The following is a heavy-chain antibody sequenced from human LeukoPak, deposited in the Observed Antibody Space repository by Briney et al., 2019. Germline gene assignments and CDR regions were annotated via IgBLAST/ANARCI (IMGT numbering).Heavy chain of an antibody. V-gene: IGHV3-49*04. CDR1: GFTFGDYA. CDR2: IRSKAYGGTT. J-gene: IGHJ4*02. CDR3: TRARGYGAYFDY. D-gene: IGHD3-22*01. Sequence: GGSLRLSCTASGFTFGDYAMSWVRQAPGKGLEWVGFIRSKAYGGTTEYAASVKGRFTISRDDSKSIAYLRMNSLKTEDTAVYYCTRARGYGAYFDYWGQGTLVTVSS.